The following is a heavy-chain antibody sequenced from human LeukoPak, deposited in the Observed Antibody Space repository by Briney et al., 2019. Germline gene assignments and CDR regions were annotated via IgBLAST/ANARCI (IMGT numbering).Heavy chain of an antibody. CDR1: GGSISSYY. J-gene: IGHJ4*02. Sequence: SETLSLTCTVSGGSISSYYWSWIRQPPGKGLEWIGYIYYSGSTNYNPSLKSRVTISVDTSKNQFSLKLSSVTAADAAVYYCASSFNAYYYDSSGFDYWGQGTLVTVSS. CDR3: ASSFNAYYYDSSGFDY. CDR2: IYYSGST. D-gene: IGHD3-22*01. V-gene: IGHV4-59*08.